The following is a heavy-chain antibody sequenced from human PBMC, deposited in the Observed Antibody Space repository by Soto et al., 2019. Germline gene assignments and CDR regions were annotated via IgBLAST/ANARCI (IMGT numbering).Heavy chain of an antibody. J-gene: IGHJ4*02. V-gene: IGHV4-34*01. D-gene: IGHD6-19*01. CDR2: INHSGIT. Sequence: SETLFLTCAVYGGSFSGYYWSWIRQPPGKGLEWLGEINHSGITDYNPSLKSRITISIDTSKKQFSLKLNSVTAADTAVYYCAIGPRMWLAGGGYWGQGTQVTVSS. CDR3: AIGPRMWLAGGGY. CDR1: GGSFSGYY.